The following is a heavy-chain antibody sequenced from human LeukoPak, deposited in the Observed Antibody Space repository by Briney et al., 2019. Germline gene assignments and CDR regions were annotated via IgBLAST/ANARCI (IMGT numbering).Heavy chain of an antibody. D-gene: IGHD1-1*01. CDR1: GGSISSSSYY. Sequence: SETLSLTCTVSGGSISSSSYYWGWIRQPPGKGLEWIGSIYYSGSTYYNPSPKSRVTISVDTSKNQFSLKLSSVTAADTAVYYCARGGSGNWNAPFDYWGQGTLVTVSS. CDR3: ARGGSGNWNAPFDY. CDR2: IYYSGST. V-gene: IGHV4-39*01. J-gene: IGHJ4*02.